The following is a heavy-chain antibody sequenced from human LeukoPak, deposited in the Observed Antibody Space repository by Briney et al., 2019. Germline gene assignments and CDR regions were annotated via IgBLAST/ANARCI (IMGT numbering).Heavy chain of an antibody. CDR3: ARSLTLGYGDYSTHWFDP. J-gene: IGHJ5*02. CDR2: TRNKANSYTT. D-gene: IGHD4-17*01. Sequence: GGSLRLSCAASGFTFSDHYMDWVRQAPGKGLEWVGRTRNKANSYTTEYAASVKGRFTISRDDSENSLYLQMNSLKTEDTAVYYCARSLTLGYGDYSTHWFDPWGQGTLVTVSS. CDR1: GFTFSDHY. V-gene: IGHV3-72*01.